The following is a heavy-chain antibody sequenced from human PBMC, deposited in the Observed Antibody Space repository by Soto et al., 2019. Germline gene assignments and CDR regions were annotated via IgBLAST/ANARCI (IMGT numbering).Heavy chain of an antibody. CDR1: GFTFGDHT. Sequence: HPGGSLRLSCAASGFTFGDHTMHWVRQAPGKGLEWVSVIYRSGATYYPDSVRGRFTASRDYSHNTLYLQMDSLRVEDTAVYYCARDSGMIRGSYGVDVWGPGTTVTVSS. V-gene: IGHV3-53*01. CDR3: ARDSGMIRGSYGVDV. J-gene: IGHJ6*02. D-gene: IGHD3-10*01. CDR2: IYRSGAT.